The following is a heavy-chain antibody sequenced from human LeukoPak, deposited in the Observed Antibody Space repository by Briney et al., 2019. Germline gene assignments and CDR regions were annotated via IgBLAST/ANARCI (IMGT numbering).Heavy chain of an antibody. Sequence: GGSLRLSSAASGFALRSYTVTWVRQAPGKGLEWVSSISSTSAYIYYAESAKGRFSISRDNVDNVVHLQMSSLTNEDTAVYYCARVAVAGPTGWFDSWGQGTLVTVSS. CDR3: ARVAVAGPTGWFDS. CDR2: ISSTSAYI. CDR1: GFALRSYT. V-gene: IGHV3-21*01. J-gene: IGHJ5*01. D-gene: IGHD6-19*01.